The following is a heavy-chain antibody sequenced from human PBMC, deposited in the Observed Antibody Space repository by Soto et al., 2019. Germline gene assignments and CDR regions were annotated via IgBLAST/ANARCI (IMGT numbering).Heavy chain of an antibody. CDR1: GYTFTDYY. CDR2: VDPEDGET. J-gene: IGHJ6*02. D-gene: IGHD1-26*01. Sequence: EVQLVQSGAEVKKPGATVKISCKVSGYTFTDYYMHWVQQAPGKGLEWMGLVDPEDGETIYAEKFQGRVTITADTSTDTAYMELSSLRSEDTAVYYCATAGYSGVIRLDTTYYYGMDVWGQGTTVTVSS. CDR3: ATAGYSGVIRLDTTYYYGMDV. V-gene: IGHV1-69-2*01.